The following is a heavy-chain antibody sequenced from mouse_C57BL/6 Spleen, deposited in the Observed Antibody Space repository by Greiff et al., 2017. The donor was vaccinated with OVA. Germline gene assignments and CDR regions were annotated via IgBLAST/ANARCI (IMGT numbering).Heavy chain of an antibody. CDR1: GYSITSGYY. CDR2: ISYDGSN. J-gene: IGHJ4*01. V-gene: IGHV3-6*01. Sequence: EVHLVESGPGLVKPSQSLSLTCSVTGYSITSGYYWNWIRQFPGNKLEWMGYISYDGSNNYNPSPKNRISITRDTSKNQFFLKLNSVTTEDTATYYCARDNGPYAMDYWGQGTSVTVSS. D-gene: IGHD1-1*01. CDR3: ARDNGPYAMDY.